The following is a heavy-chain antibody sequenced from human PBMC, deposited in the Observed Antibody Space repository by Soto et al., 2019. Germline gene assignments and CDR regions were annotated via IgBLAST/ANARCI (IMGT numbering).Heavy chain of an antibody. CDR3: ARSQGSSTSLEIYYYCYYGMDV. V-gene: IGHV1-69*01. D-gene: IGHD2-2*01. J-gene: IGHJ6*02. CDR1: GGTFGSYA. CDR2: IIPIPGTA. Sequence: QVQLVQSGGEVKKPGSSVKVSCKASGGTFGSYAISWVRQAPGQGLEWMGGIIPIPGTADYAQKFQGRVTIAADESTSTAYMELSSLRSEDTAVYYCARSQGSSTSLEIYYYCYYGMDVWGQGTTVTVSS.